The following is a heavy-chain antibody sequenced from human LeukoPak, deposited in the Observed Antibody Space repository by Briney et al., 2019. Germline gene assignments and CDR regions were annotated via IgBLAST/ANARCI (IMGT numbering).Heavy chain of an antibody. CDR2: ISHNGGRK. D-gene: IGHD3-22*01. Sequence: GRSLRLSCVASGFSFSGYAIHWVRQAPGKGLEWVALISHNGGRKDYADSVKGRFTIDRDNSKNTVYLQMNSLRPDDTAIYFCARQEARNYYYEGLDYWGQGNLVTVSS. CDR1: GFSFSGYA. CDR3: ARQEARNYYYEGLDY. J-gene: IGHJ4*02. V-gene: IGHV3-30*04.